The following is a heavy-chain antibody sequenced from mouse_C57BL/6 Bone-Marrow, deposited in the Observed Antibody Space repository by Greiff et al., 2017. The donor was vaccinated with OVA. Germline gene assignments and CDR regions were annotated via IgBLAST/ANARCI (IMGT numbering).Heavy chain of an antibody. V-gene: IGHV1-80*01. CDR1: GYAFSSYW. J-gene: IGHJ2*01. CDR3: ARGPNFYFDY. D-gene: IGHD4-1*01. Sequence: QVQLQQSGAELVKPGASVKISCKASGYAFSSYWMNWVKQRPGKGLEWIGQIYPGDGDTNYNGKFKGKATLTADKSSRTAYMQLSSLTSEDSADYFCARGPNFYFDYWGQGTTLTVSS. CDR2: IYPGDGDT.